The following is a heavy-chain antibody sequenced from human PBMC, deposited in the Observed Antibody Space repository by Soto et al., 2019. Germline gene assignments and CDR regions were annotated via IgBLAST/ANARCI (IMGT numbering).Heavy chain of an antibody. D-gene: IGHD3-22*01. CDR1: GGSFSGYY. V-gene: IGHV4-34*01. CDR2: INHSGST. CDR3: ARASMYYYDSSGYYI. J-gene: IGHJ4*02. Sequence: TSETLSLTCAVYGGSFSGYYWSWIRQPPGKGLEWIGEINHSGSTNYNPSLKSRVTISVDTSKNQFSLKLSSVTAADTAVYYCARASMYYYDSSGYYIWGQGTLVTVSS.